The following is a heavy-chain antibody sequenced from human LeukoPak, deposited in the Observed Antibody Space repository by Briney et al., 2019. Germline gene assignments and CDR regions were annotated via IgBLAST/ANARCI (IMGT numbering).Heavy chain of an antibody. Sequence: PSETLSLTCTVSGGSISSYYWRWIRQPPGKGLEWIGYIYYSGSTNYNPSLKSRVTISVDTSKNQFSLKLSSVTAADTAVYYCARGRITMVRGAHFDYWGQGTLVTVSS. D-gene: IGHD3-10*01. CDR3: ARGRITMVRGAHFDY. CDR1: GGSISSYY. J-gene: IGHJ4*02. CDR2: IYYSGST. V-gene: IGHV4-59*01.